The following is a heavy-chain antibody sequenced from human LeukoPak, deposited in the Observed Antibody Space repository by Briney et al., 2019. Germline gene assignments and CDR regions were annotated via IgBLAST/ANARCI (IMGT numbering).Heavy chain of an antibody. Sequence: RGSLRLSCAASGFTFSSYAMHWVRQAPGKGLEWVAVISYDGSNKYYADSVKGRFTISRDNSKNTLYLQMNSLRAEDTAVYYCARVRFGYWGQGTLVTVSS. CDR2: ISYDGSNK. CDR1: GFTFSSYA. D-gene: IGHD3-16*01. CDR3: ARVRFGY. J-gene: IGHJ4*02. V-gene: IGHV3-30*04.